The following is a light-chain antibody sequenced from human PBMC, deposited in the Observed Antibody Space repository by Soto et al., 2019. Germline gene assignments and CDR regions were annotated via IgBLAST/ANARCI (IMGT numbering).Light chain of an antibody. Sequence: EVVMTQSPATLSVSPGEKATISCRASQSLNTNLAWYQQKPGQGPRLLIYFASTRATGIPARFSGSGSGTEFSLTISSLQSEDFASYYCQQYSAWTLTFGGGTKVETK. CDR2: FAS. J-gene: IGKJ4*01. V-gene: IGKV3-15*01. CDR3: QQYSAWTLT. CDR1: QSLNTN.